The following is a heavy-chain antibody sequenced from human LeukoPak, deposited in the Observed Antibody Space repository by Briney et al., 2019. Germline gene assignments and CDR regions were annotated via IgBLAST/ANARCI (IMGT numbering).Heavy chain of an antibody. CDR3: ARASWFGDYRLFDS. CDR1: GGSISSYY. V-gene: IGHV4-59*01. Sequence: PSETLSLTCTVSGGSISSYYWSWIRQPPGKGLEWIGYIYSSGSTKYNPSLESRVTILVDTSKNQFSLHLNSMTAADTALYYCARASWFGDYRLFDSWGQGTLVTVSS. J-gene: IGHJ4*02. CDR2: IYSSGST. D-gene: IGHD3-10*01.